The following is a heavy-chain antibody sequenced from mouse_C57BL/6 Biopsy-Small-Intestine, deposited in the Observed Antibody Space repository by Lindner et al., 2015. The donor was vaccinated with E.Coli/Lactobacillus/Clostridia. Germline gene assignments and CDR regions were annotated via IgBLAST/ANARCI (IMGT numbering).Heavy chain of an antibody. D-gene: IGHD3-2*02. CDR1: GFAFTTYL. V-gene: IGHV1-54*01. CDR3: ARSTAAQAKDAMDY. CDR2: INPGSGGT. Sequence: VQLQESGPELVRPGTSVKVSCRASGFAFTTYLIEWVKQRPGQGLEWIGVINPGSGGTNYNEKFKGKATLTADKSSSTAYMQLSSLTSEDSAVYFCARSTAAQAKDAMDYWGQGTSVTVSS. J-gene: IGHJ4*01.